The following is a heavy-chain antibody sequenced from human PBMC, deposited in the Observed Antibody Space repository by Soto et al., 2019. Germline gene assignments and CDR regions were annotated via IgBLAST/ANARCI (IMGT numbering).Heavy chain of an antibody. CDR3: CAIRGGQPDY. D-gene: IGHD3-10*01. CDR2: IRSKPNSYAT. CDR1: GFTFSGSA. Sequence: EVQLVESGGGLVQPGGSLKLSCAASGFTFSGSAMHWVRQASGKGLEWVGRIRSKPNSYATAYAASVKGRFTISRDESKNTAYLQMHSLKTEDTAVYYCCAIRGGQPDYWGQGTLVTVSS. J-gene: IGHJ4*02. V-gene: IGHV3-73*02.